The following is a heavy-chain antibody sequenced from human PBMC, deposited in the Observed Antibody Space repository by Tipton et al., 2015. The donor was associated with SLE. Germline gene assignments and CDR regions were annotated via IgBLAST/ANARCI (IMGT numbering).Heavy chain of an antibody. J-gene: IGHJ3*02. V-gene: IGHV4-61*02. Sequence: TLSLTCTVSGGSISSGSYYWSWIRQPAGKGLEWIGRIYTSGSTNYNPSLKSRVTISVDTSKNQFSLKLSSVTAADTAVYYCASPYQPRVWLRLGDAFDIWGQGTKVTVSS. CDR2: IYTSGST. CDR3: ASPYQPRVWLRLGDAFDI. D-gene: IGHD5-12*01. CDR1: GGSISSGSYY.